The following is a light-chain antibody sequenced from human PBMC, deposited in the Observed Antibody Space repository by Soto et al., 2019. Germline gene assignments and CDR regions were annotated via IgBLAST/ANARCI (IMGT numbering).Light chain of an antibody. CDR3: AAWDDSLNGYV. Sequence: QSVLIQPPSASGTPGQRVTVSCSGGSSNIGSYTVNWYQQLPGAAPKLLIYSNSQRPSGVPDRFSASKSGTSASLAISGLQSEDEAEYYCAAWDDSLNGYVFGPGTKVTRP. CDR1: SSNIGSYT. CDR2: SNS. V-gene: IGLV1-44*01. J-gene: IGLJ1*01.